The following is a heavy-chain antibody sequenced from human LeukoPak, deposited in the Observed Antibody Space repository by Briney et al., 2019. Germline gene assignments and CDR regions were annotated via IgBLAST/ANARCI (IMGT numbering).Heavy chain of an antibody. V-gene: IGHV3-23*01. Sequence: GGSLRLSCAASGFTFSIYSMSWVRQAPGKGLEWVSGVSERLDEVYYAGSVKGRFTISRDNPKNTLYLEMNSLRAEDTAVYYCARDFLRDTIVAILIDYWGQGTQVTVSS. J-gene: IGHJ4*02. D-gene: IGHD5-24*01. CDR3: ARDFLRDTIVAILIDY. CDR1: GFTFSIYS. CDR2: VSERLDEV.